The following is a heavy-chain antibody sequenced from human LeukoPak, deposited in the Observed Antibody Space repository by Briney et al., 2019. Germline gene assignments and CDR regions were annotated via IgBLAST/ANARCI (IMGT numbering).Heavy chain of an antibody. Sequence: GSSVKVSCKASGGTFSSYAISWVRQAPGQGLEWMGGIIPIFGTANYAQKFQGRVTITADESTSTAYMELSSLGSEDTAVYYCARDWGITGTADAFDIWGQGTMVTVSS. CDR2: IIPIFGTA. CDR1: GGTFSSYA. V-gene: IGHV1-69*01. J-gene: IGHJ3*02. CDR3: ARDWGITGTADAFDI. D-gene: IGHD1-7*01.